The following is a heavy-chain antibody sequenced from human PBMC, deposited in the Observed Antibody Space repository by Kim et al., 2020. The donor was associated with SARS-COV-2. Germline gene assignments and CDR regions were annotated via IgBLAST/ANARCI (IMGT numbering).Heavy chain of an antibody. V-gene: IGHV3-30*07. CDR3: ARDLPYYYYGMDV. Sequence: YYADSVQGRFTISRDNSKNTLYLQMNSLRAEDTAVYYCARDLPYYYYGMDVWGQGTTVTVSS. J-gene: IGHJ6*02.